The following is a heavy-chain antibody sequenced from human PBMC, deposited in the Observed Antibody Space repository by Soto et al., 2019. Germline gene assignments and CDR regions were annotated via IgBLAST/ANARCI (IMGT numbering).Heavy chain of an antibody. J-gene: IGHJ4*02. CDR1: GGSITNFH. CDR3: AAYYSEGYFDY. D-gene: IGHD3-22*01. V-gene: IGHV4-59*01. CDR2: VYFSGST. Sequence: PSETLSLTCTVSGGSITNFHWSWIRQPPGKGLEWIGYVYFSGSTKYNPSFKSRVTMSIDTSKNEFSLRLISVTAADSAAYFCAAYYSEGYFDYWGQGALVTVS.